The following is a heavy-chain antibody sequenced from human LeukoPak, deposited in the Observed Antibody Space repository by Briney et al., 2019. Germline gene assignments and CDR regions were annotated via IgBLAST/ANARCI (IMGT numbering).Heavy chain of an antibody. D-gene: IGHD1-26*01. V-gene: IGHV3-48*03. Sequence: PGGSLRLSCAASGFTFSSYEMNWVRQAPGKGLEWVSYISSSGSTIYYADSVKGRFTISRDNAKNSLYLQMNSLRAEDTAVYYCASVKWELRNYYGMDVWGQGTTVTVSS. CDR2: ISSSGSTI. CDR3: ASVKWELRNYYGMDV. J-gene: IGHJ6*02. CDR1: GFTFSSYE.